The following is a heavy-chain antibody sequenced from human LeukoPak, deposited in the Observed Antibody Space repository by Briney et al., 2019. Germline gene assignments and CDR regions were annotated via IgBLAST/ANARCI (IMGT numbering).Heavy chain of an antibody. CDR1: GYTFTSYG. V-gene: IGHV1-69*13. CDR2: ILPIFGTA. D-gene: IGHD3-22*01. CDR3: AGDSSGYEGYFDY. J-gene: IGHJ4*02. Sequence: SVKVSCKASGYTFTSYGISWVRQAPGQGLEWMGGILPIFGTANYAQKFQGRVTITADESTSTAYMELSSLRSEDTAVYYCAGDSSGYEGYFDYWGQGTLVTVSS.